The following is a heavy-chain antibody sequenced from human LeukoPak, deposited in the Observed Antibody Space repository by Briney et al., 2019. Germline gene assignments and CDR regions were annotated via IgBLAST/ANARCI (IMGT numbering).Heavy chain of an antibody. CDR1: GFAFSSYA. V-gene: IGHV3-30*14. CDR2: ISYDGTNK. D-gene: IGHD5-18*01. J-gene: IGHJ1*01. CDR3: ARPPVDTSDLPEPGYFQH. Sequence: PGRSLRLSCAASGFAFSSYALHWVRQAPGKGLEWVAVISYDGTNKYYADSVKGRFTISRDNPKNTLYLQMHSLRVEETAIYYCARPPVDTSDLPEPGYFQHWGQGTLVSVSS.